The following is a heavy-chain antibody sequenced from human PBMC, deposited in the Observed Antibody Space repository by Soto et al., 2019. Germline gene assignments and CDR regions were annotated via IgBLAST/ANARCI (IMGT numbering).Heavy chain of an antibody. V-gene: IGHV1-18*01. J-gene: IGHJ5*02. CDR1: GYMFVTYG. Sequence: ASVQVSCKASGYMFVTYGINWVRQAPGQGLEWMGWISAYNGNTKYAQNLQGRVTMTTDASTSTAYMEMRSLRSDDTAVYYCARHVPAANTNWFDPWGQGTLVTVSS. CDR2: ISAYNGNT. CDR3: ARHVPAANTNWFDP. D-gene: IGHD2-2*01.